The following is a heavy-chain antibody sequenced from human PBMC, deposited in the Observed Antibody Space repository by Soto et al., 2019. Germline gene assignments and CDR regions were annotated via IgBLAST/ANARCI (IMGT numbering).Heavy chain of an antibody. Sequence: PGGSLRLSCAASGFTFSSYGMHWVRQAPGKGPEWVAVIWYDGSNKYYADSVKGRFTISRDNSKNTLYLQMNSLRAEDTAVYYCARERPYGSSSEGVLVAVPWFDPWGQGTLVTVSS. CDR1: GFTFSSYG. D-gene: IGHD6-6*01. J-gene: IGHJ5*02. V-gene: IGHV3-33*01. CDR3: ARERPYGSSSEGVLVAVPWFDP. CDR2: IWYDGSNK.